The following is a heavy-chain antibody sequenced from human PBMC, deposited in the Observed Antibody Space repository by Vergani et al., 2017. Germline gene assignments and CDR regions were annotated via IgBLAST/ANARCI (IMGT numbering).Heavy chain of an antibody. Sequence: QVQLQESGPGLVKPSETLSLPCSVSGGSVSSGSYYWSWIRQPPGKGREWIGYISYSGSTNYNPSLKSRVTRSVDTSKNQFALKLSSVTAADMAVYYCAREVHYYDSSGFGFDYWGQGTLVTVSS. CDR1: GGSVSSGSYY. V-gene: IGHV4-61*01. J-gene: IGHJ4*02. CDR3: AREVHYYDSSGFGFDY. D-gene: IGHD3-22*01. CDR2: ISYSGST.